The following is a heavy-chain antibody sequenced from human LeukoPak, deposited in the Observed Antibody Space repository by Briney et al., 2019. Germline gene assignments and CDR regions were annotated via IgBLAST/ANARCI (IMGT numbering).Heavy chain of an antibody. V-gene: IGHV3-74*01. Sequence: GGSLRLSCAASGFTFSYTGMHWVRQAPGKGLVWVARINTDGSSFYAASVKGRFIISRDDAKNTVYLQMNSLRAEDTAVYYCARDYYYTTDYWGQGTMVTVAS. D-gene: IGHD2-2*02. CDR2: INTDGSS. CDR1: GFTFSYTG. J-gene: IGHJ4*02. CDR3: ARDYYYTTDY.